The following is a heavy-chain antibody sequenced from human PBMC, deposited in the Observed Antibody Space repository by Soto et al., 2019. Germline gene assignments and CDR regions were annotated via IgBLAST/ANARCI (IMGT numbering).Heavy chain of an antibody. Sequence: EVQLVESGGGLIQPGGSLRLSCAVSGFTVSNNYMSWVRQAPGKGLEGVSVIYSGGYTAYGDSVKGRFTISRDNSKKTIYLKMKARRADAAGVFYCGPQRGGGGYWGQGTLVTVSS. D-gene: IGHD6-25*01. CDR1: GFTVSNNY. J-gene: IGHJ4*02. CDR3: GPQRGGGGY. CDR2: IYSGGYT. V-gene: IGHV3-53*01.